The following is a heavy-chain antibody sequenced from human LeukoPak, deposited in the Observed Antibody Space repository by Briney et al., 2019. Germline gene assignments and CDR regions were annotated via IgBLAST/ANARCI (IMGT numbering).Heavy chain of an antibody. Sequence: HPGGSLRLSCAASGFTFSNYGIHWVRQAPGKGLEWVAVISYDGSNKYYADSVKGRFTISKDNSKNTLYLQMNSLRGEDTAVYFCAKSSGMQLPDYWGQGTLVTVSS. J-gene: IGHJ4*02. CDR1: GFTFSNYG. D-gene: IGHD3-10*01. V-gene: IGHV3-30*18. CDR3: AKSSGMQLPDY. CDR2: ISYDGSNK.